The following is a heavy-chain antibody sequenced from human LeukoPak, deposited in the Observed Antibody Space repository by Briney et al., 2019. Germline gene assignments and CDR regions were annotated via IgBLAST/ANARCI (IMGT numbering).Heavy chain of an antibody. V-gene: IGHV3-21*01. CDR3: ARGGYDVIVPAASNYYYMDV. J-gene: IGHJ6*03. CDR2: IGRSENYI. Sequence: GGSLRLSCAASGFTFSSYSMNLVRQAPGKGLEWGSSIGRSENYIYYADSLKGRFTISRDNAKNSLYLQMNSLRAEDTAVYYCARGGYDVIVPAASNYYYMDVRGKGTTVTVSS. CDR1: GFTFSSYS. D-gene: IGHD2-2*01.